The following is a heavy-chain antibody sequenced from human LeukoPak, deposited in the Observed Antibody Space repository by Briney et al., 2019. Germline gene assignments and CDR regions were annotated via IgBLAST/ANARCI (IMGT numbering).Heavy chain of an antibody. CDR2: IYYSGST. D-gene: IGHD3-3*01. CDR1: GGSISSYY. Sequence: PSETLSLTCTVSGGSISSYYWSWIRQPPGKGLEWIGYIYYSGSTNYNPSLKSRVTISVDTSKNQFSLKLSSVTAADTAVCHCARDGPYYDFWSGQRRYYYYMDVWGKGTTVTVSS. J-gene: IGHJ6*03. V-gene: IGHV4-59*01. CDR3: ARDGPYYDFWSGQRRYYYYMDV.